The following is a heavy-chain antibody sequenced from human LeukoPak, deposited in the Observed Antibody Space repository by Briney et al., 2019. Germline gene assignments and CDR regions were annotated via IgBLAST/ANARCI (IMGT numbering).Heavy chain of an antibody. CDR2: IYYSGST. J-gene: IGHJ4*02. Sequence: PSETLSLTCTVSGGSISSSSYYWGWIRQPPGKGLEWIGSIYYSGSTYYNPSLKSRVTISVDTSKNQFSLKLSSVTAADTAVYYCARVQRGYRHFDYWGQGTLVTVSS. CDR1: GGSISSSSYY. V-gene: IGHV4-39*01. D-gene: IGHD5-18*01. CDR3: ARVQRGYRHFDY.